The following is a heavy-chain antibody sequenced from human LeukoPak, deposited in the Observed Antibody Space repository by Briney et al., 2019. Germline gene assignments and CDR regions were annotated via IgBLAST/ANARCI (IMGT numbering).Heavy chain of an antibody. CDR2: IRKKASGGAT. CDR1: GFALGDYA. CDR3: TRGYNIPFDY. J-gene: IGHJ4*02. D-gene: IGHD5-18*01. V-gene: IGHV3-49*04. Sequence: GGSLRLSCTASGFALGDYAMSWVRQAPGQGLERVGFIRKKASGGATEYAASVKGRFTISRDDSKSIAYLQVYSLTADDTAVYYCTRGYNIPFDYWGQGTLVTVSS.